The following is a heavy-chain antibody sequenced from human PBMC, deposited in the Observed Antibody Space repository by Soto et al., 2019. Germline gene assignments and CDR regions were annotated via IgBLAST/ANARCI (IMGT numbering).Heavy chain of an antibody. J-gene: IGHJ4*02. CDR1: GFSLSTSGVG. Sequence: SGPTLVNPTQTLTLTCTFSGFSLSTSGVGVGWIRQPPGKALEWLALIYWNDDKRYSPSLKSRLTITKDTSKNQVVLTMTNMDPVDTATYYCAHEFYDYVWGSYPKYYFDYWGQGALVTVSS. D-gene: IGHD3-16*02. V-gene: IGHV2-5*01. CDR2: IYWNDDK. CDR3: AHEFYDYVWGSYPKYYFDY.